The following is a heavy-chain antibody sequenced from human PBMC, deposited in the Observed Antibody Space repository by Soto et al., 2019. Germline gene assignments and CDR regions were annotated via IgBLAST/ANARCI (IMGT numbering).Heavy chain of an antibody. V-gene: IGHV4-30-2*02. J-gene: IGHJ4*02. CDR1: GGSIGGVGYS. CDR2: MYHSGTF. D-gene: IGHD3-16*01. Sequence: PSETLSLTCAVSGGSIGGVGYSWSWIRQPPGGGLEWIGYMYHSGTFLKSPSLKTRLTMSLDMSKNQFSLNLSSMTAADTAVYYCVRSGHSFGGVVWGLGTLVTVSS. CDR3: VRSGHSFGGVV.